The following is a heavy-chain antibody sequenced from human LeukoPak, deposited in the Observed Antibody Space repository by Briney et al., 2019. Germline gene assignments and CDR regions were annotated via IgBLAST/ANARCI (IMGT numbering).Heavy chain of an antibody. CDR2: VSHTGAT. CDR1: GASINGYF. V-gene: IGHV4-59*01. CDR3: ARDRRGSCYTFDL. Sequence: KPSETLPHTCSVSGASINGYFWNWVRQTPEKRLDWIGYVSHTGATTSNPTLKSRVSITIDTSKSQISLTMTSVTDADSALYYCARDRRGSCYTFDLWGPGTIVSVSA. J-gene: IGHJ4*01. D-gene: IGHD1-26*01.